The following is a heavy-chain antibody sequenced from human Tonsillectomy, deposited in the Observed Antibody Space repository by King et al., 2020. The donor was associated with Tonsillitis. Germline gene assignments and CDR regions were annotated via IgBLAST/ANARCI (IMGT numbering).Heavy chain of an antibody. V-gene: IGHV3-74*01. J-gene: IGHJ6*03. CDR2: ISSDGSST. CDR3: ARDHRQWLARNYYYYHMDV. CDR1: GFTFSTYW. D-gene: IGHD6-19*01. Sequence: VQLVESGGGLVQPGGSLRLSCAASGFTFSTYWVHWVRQAPGKGRVWVSRISSDGSSTIYADSVKGRFTVSRDNAKNTLYLQMNSLRAEDTAVYYCARDHRQWLARNYYYYHMDVWGKGTTVTVSS.